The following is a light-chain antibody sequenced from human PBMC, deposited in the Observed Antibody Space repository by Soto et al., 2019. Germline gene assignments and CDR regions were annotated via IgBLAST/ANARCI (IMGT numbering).Light chain of an antibody. CDR3: CSYAGSRGVV. J-gene: IGLJ2*01. CDR1: SSDVGSYNL. V-gene: IGLV2-23*01. Sequence: QSALTQPASVSGSPGQSITISCTGTSSDVGSYNLVSWYQQHTGKAPKLMIYEGSKRPSGVSNRFSGSKSGNTASLTISGLQAEDEADYYCCSYAGSRGVVFGGGTKLTVL. CDR2: EGS.